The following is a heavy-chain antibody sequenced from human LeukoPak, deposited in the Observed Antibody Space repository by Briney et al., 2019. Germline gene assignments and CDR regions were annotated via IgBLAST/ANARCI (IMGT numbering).Heavy chain of an antibody. Sequence: PGGSLRLSCAASGFTFSSYAMSWVRQAPGKGLEWVSAISGSGGSTYYADSVKGRFTISRDNSKNTLYLQMNSLRAEDTAAYYCAKGRHDYGDYYFDYWGQGTLVTVSS. CDR1: GFTFSSYA. J-gene: IGHJ4*02. V-gene: IGHV3-23*01. CDR2: ISGSGGST. D-gene: IGHD4-17*01. CDR3: AKGRHDYGDYYFDY.